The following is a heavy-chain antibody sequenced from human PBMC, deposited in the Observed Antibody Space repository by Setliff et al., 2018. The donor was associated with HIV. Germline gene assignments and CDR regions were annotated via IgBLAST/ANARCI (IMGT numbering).Heavy chain of an antibody. CDR2: IYYSGST. J-gene: IGHJ4*02. CDR1: GGSISSGDYY. Sequence: PSETLSLTCTVSGGSISSGDYYWSWIRQPPGKGLEWIWYIYYSGSTYYNPSLKSRVTISVDTSKNQFSLKLNSMTAADTAVYFCVRGPQWLVQKGRVYYFDYWGQGTLVTVSS. D-gene: IGHD6-19*01. CDR3: VRGPQWLVQKGRVYYFDY. V-gene: IGHV4-30-4*08.